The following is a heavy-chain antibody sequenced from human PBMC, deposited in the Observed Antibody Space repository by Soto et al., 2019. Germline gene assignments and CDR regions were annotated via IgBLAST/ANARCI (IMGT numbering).Heavy chain of an antibody. J-gene: IGHJ4*02. D-gene: IGHD2-2*01. CDR1: GYTFSGYA. CDR3: AASKSPYCSSSNCPLDY. V-gene: IGHV1-3*01. Sequence: ASVKVSCKASGYTFSGYAMHWVRQAPGQRLEWMGWINLGNSDTKYSQKFQGRVTISRDTSTGTAYMGLSSLRSEDTAVYYCAASKSPYCSSSNCPLDYWGRGTLVTSPQ. CDR2: INLGNSDT.